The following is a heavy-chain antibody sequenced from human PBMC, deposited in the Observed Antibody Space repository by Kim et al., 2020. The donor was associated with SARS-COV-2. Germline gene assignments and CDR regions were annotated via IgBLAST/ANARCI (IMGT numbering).Heavy chain of an antibody. D-gene: IGHD3-10*01. J-gene: IGHJ6*02. CDR2: FDPEDGET. V-gene: IGHV1-24*01. Sequence: ASVKVSCKVSGYTLTELSMHWVRQAPGKGLEWMGGFDPEDGETIYAQKFQGRVTMTEDTSTDTAYMELSSLRSEDTAVYYCATAFGGGVSGSPYYYYYGMDVWGQGTTVTVSS. CDR3: ATAFGGGVSGSPYYYYYGMDV. CDR1: GYTLTELS.